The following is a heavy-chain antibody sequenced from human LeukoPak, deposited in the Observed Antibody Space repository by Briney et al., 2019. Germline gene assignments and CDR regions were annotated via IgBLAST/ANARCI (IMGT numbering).Heavy chain of an antibody. CDR3: ARHGLRGDVAPDY. CDR1: GYRFTSNY. D-gene: IGHD3-16*01. J-gene: IGHJ4*02. V-gene: IGHV5-51*01. Sequence: GESLKISCKGSGYRFTSNYIGWVRQMPGKGLEWMGIIYPGDSDTRYSPSSQGQVTISADKSISTAYLQWSSLKASDTAMYYCARHGLRGDVAPDYWGQGTLVTVSS. CDR2: IYPGDSDT.